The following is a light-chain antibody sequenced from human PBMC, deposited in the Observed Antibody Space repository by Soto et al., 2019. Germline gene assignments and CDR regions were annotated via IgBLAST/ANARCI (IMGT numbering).Light chain of an antibody. V-gene: IGLV2-8*01. CDR2: EVN. CDR3: SSYAGSSARVV. CDR1: SSDVGGYNY. J-gene: IGLJ2*01. Sequence: QSVLTQPPSASGSPGQSVAISCTGTSSDVGGYNYVSWYQQHPGKAPKLMIYEVNKRPSGVPDRFSGSKSGNTASLIISGLQPEDEADYYCSSYAGSSARVVFGGGTKLTVL.